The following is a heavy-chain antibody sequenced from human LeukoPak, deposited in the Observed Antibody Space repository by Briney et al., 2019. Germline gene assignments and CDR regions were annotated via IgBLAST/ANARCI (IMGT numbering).Heavy chain of an antibody. CDR1: GFTFSDYA. Sequence: GGSLRLSCAASGFTFSDYAIKWVRQAPGKGRGWVSCISRGGVNTYYAPCVKGRFTISRDNSNNTLYLHMNSLRAEDTAVYYCVSRAGSPWGPFDDWGQGTLVTVSS. CDR3: VSRAGSPWGPFDD. D-gene: IGHD7-27*01. CDR2: ISRGGVNT. J-gene: IGHJ4*02. V-gene: IGHV3-23*01.